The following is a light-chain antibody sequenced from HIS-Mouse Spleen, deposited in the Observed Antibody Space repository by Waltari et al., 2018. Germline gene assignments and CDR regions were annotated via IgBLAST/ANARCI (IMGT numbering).Light chain of an antibody. CDR2: GAS. CDR3: QQYGSSPRT. V-gene: IGKV3-20*01. J-gene: IGKJ1*01. CDR1: QSVSSSY. Sequence: EIVLTQSPGTLSLSPGERATLSCRASQSVSSSYLAWYQQKPGKAPRLLIYGASSRATGIPDRFSGSGSGTDFTLTISRLEPEDFALYYCQQYGSSPRTFGQGTKVEIK.